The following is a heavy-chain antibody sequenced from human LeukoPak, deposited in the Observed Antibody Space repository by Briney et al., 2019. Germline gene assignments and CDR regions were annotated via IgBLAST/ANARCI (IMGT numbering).Heavy chain of an antibody. D-gene: IGHD6-6*01. Sequence: GESLKISCKGSGHNFTSYWIGWVRQMPGKGLEWMGIIYPGNSHTRYRPSFQGQVTISADKSISTAYLQWSSLKASDTAMYYCARLIRQLATNWFDPWGQGTLVTVSS. CDR2: IYPGNSHT. J-gene: IGHJ5*02. V-gene: IGHV5-51*01. CDR1: GHNFTSYW. CDR3: ARLIRQLATNWFDP.